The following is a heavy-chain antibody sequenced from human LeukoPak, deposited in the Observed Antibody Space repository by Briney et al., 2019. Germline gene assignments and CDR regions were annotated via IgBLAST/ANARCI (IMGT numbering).Heavy chain of an antibody. Sequence: PGGSLRLSCAASGFTVSNNYMSWVRQAPGKGLEWVSIIYSGGSTKYADSVKGRFNISRDNSKNTLYLQMNSLRAEDTAVYYYARSAGIVDTIVLGYWGQGTLVTVSS. CDR3: ARSAGIVDTIVLGY. J-gene: IGHJ4*02. CDR1: GFTVSNNY. V-gene: IGHV3-66*01. D-gene: IGHD5-12*01. CDR2: IYSGGST.